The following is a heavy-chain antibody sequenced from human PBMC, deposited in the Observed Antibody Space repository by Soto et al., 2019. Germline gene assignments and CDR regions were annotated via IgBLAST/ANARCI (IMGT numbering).Heavy chain of an antibody. D-gene: IGHD5-12*01. CDR2: ISDDGSNT. CDR1: VFTFSNYA. Sequence: QVHLVESGGGVVQPGRSLRLSCAASVFTFSNYAMHWVRQAPGKGLEWVAVISDDGSNTYYADCVKGRFTISRDNPKNTLYLQMISLRAEDTAVYYCVKVGGYDGYEPLDKWGQGTLVTVSS. V-gene: IGHV3-30*18. J-gene: IGHJ4*02. CDR3: VKVGGYDGYEPLDK.